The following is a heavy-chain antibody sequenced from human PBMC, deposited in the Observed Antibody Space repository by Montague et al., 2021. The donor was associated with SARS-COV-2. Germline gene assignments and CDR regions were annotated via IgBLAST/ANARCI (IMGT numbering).Heavy chain of an antibody. J-gene: IGHJ5*02. D-gene: IGHD6-19*01. V-gene: IGHV4-30-2*01. CDR1: GGSISSGGFS. CDR2: IFNTGTP. Sequence: TLSLTCGLSGGSISSGGFSWSWIRQPPGKGLEGIGHIFNTGTPHPSPSLKSCVTIPIDRSKNQFSLNLDSVTAADTAVYYCARLKVAPNGGWNWFDPWGQGILVTVAS. CDR3: ARLKVAPNGGWNWFDP.